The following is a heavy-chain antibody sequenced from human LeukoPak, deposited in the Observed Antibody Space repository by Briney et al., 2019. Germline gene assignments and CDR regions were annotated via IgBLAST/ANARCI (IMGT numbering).Heavy chain of an antibody. V-gene: IGHV1-69*06. Sequence: SVKVSCKASGGTFSSYAISWVRQAPGQGLEWMGGIIPIFGTANYAQKFQGRVTITADKSTSTAYMELSSLRSEDTAVYYCARRGGYSGYDYHYFDYWGQGTLVTVSS. J-gene: IGHJ4*02. CDR3: ARRGGYSGYDYHYFDY. D-gene: IGHD5-12*01. CDR1: GGTFSSYA. CDR2: IIPIFGTA.